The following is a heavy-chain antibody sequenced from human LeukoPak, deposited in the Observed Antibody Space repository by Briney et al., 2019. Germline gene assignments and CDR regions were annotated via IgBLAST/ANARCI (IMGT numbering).Heavy chain of an antibody. D-gene: IGHD5-18*01. CDR3: ARENSVDTVMGSYYYIDV. Sequence: SVKVSCKASVGTSGSYAISWVRQAPGQGLGWMGRIIPVFGTTNYAQKFQGRVTITADKYTSTAYIELSSLRSEDTAVYYCARENSVDTVMGSYYYIDVWAKGSTVTVSS. V-gene: IGHV1-69*06. J-gene: IGHJ6*03. CDR1: VGTSGSYA. CDR2: IIPVFGTT.